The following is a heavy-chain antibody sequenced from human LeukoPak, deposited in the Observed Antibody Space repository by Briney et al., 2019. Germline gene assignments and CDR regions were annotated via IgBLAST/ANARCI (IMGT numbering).Heavy chain of an antibody. V-gene: IGHV3-53*01. CDR1: GFTVSSNY. CDR3: ARDYVWGSYRLSAFDI. D-gene: IGHD3-16*02. J-gene: IGHJ3*02. Sequence: GGSLRLSCAASGFTVSSNYMSWVRQAPGKGLEWVSVIYSGGSTYYADSVKGRFTISRDNSKNTLYLQMNSLRAEDTAVYYCARDYVWGSYRLSAFDIWGQGTMVTVSS. CDR2: IYSGGST.